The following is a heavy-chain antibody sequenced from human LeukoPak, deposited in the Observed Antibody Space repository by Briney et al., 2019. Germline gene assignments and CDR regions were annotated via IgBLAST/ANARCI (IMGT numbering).Heavy chain of an antibody. CDR3: SKDKIAAMSPSYYDY. D-gene: IGHD5-18*01. Sequence: GGSLRLSCAASGFTFTSYAMTWVRQAPGKGLEWVSAISGSGGSTYYADSVKGRFTISRDNSKNTLYLQMNSLRAEDTAVYYCSKDKIAAMSPSYYDYWGQGTLVTVSS. CDR2: ISGSGGST. J-gene: IGHJ4*02. V-gene: IGHV3-23*01. CDR1: GFTFTSYA.